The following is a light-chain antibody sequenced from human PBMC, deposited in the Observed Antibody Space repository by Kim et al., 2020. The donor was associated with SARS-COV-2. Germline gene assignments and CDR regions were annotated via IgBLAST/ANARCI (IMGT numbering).Light chain of an antibody. CDR3: CSYAGSSTSVV. Sequence: SMTTPRTRTSSHVGSYNLVSWYQQHPGKAPKLMIYEVSKRPSGVSNRFSGSKSGNTASLTISGLQAEDEADYYCCSYAGSSTSVVFGGGTQLTVL. CDR1: SSHVGSYNL. CDR2: EVS. V-gene: IGLV2-23*02. J-gene: IGLJ2*01.